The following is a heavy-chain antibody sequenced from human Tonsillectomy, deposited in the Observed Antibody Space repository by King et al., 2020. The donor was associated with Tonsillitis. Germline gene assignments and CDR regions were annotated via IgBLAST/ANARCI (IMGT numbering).Heavy chain of an antibody. J-gene: IGHJ3*02. D-gene: IGHD3-22*01. CDR1: GYIFINYY. CDR3: ARSLWLGVGGAFDI. Sequence: HVQLVESGAEVKKPGASVKVSCKASGYIFINYYMHWVRQAPGQGLEWMGVINPSAGGTSYAQRFQGRVSMTRATSTSTVFMELSSLRSEDTAVYYCARSLWLGVGGAFDIWGQGTMVTVSS. V-gene: IGHV1-46*01. CDR2: INPSAGGT.